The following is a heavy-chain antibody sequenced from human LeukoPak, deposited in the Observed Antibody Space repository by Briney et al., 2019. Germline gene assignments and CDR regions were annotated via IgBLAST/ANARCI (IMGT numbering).Heavy chain of an antibody. J-gene: IGHJ1*01. CDR3: ARDGGSPAYFQH. D-gene: IGHD2-15*01. Sequence: ETLSLTCTVSGGSISSYYWSWIRQPAGQGLEWIGRIYTSGSTNYNPSLKSRVTMSVDTSKNQFSLKLSSVTAADRAVYYCARDGGSPAYFQHWGQGTLVTVSS. CDR2: IYTSGST. V-gene: IGHV4-4*07. CDR1: GGSISSYY.